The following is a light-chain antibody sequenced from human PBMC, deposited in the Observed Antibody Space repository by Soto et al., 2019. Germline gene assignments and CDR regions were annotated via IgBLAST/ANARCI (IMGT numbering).Light chain of an antibody. J-gene: IGLJ1*01. CDR2: EVS. CDR1: SSDVGDYNY. Sequence: SALTQPASVSGSPGQSITISCTGTSSDVGDYNYVSWYQQHPGKAPKLMIYEVSNRPSGVSNRFSGSKSGNTASLTISGLQAEDEADYYCSSYTRSSTLYVFGTGTKLTVL. CDR3: SSYTRSSTLYV. V-gene: IGLV2-14*01.